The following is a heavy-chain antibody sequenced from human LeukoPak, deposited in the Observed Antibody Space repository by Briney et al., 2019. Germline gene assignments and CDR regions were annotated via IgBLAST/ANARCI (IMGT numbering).Heavy chain of an antibody. Sequence: ASVKVSCTVSVYTLSVLFIHWVRQAPGKGLEWMGGFDTEDGETIYAQKFQGRVTMTEDTSTDTAYMELSSLRSEDTAVYYCATASMSKTPDFDYWGQGTLVTVSS. CDR1: VYTLSVLF. CDR3: ATASMSKTPDFDY. CDR2: FDTEDGET. D-gene: IGHD2/OR15-2a*01. V-gene: IGHV1-24*01. J-gene: IGHJ4*02.